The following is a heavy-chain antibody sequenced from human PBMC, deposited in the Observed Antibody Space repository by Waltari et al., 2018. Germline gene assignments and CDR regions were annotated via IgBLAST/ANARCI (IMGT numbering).Heavy chain of an antibody. CDR2: INPNRGGT. V-gene: IGHV1-2*02. D-gene: IGHD2-2*01. Sequence: QVQLVQSGAEVKKPGASVKVSCNASGYTFTGYYMRWARQATGQGLEWMGLINPNRGGTNYAQKFQGRVTMTSDTSISTAYMELSRLRSDDTAVYYCAVQSTSYWGQGTLVTVSS. CDR1: GYTFTGYY. J-gene: IGHJ4*02. CDR3: AVQSTSY.